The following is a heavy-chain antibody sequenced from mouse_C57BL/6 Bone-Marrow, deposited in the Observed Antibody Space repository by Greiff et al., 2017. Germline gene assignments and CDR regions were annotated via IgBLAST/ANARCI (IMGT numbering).Heavy chain of an antibody. CDR1: GYTFTDYY. D-gene: IGHD1-1*01. CDR3: ARGGGLLGYYFDY. Sequence: EVQLQQSGPVLVKPGASVKMSCKASGYTFTDYYMNWVKQSHGKSLEWIGVINPYNGGTSYNQKFKGKATLTVDKSSSTAYMELNSLTSEDSAVYYCARGGGLLGYYFDYWGQGTTLTVSS. CDR2: INPYNGGT. J-gene: IGHJ2*01. V-gene: IGHV1-19*01.